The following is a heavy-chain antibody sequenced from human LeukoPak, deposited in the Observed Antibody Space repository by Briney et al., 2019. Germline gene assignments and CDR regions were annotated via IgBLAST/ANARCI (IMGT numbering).Heavy chain of an antibody. CDR3: AKGDFYGSGRSYYYMDV. D-gene: IGHD3-10*01. V-gene: IGHV4-34*01. J-gene: IGHJ6*03. CDR2: INHSGST. Sequence: PSETLSLTCAVYGGSFSGYYWSWIRQPPGKGLEWIGEINHSGSTNYNPSLKSRVTISVDTSKNQFSLKLSSVTAADTAVYYCAKGDFYGSGRSYYYMDVWGKGTTVTISS. CDR1: GGSFSGYY.